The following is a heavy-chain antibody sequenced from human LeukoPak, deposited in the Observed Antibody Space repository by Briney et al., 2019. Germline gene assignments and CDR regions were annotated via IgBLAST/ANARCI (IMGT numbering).Heavy chain of an antibody. CDR1: GYTFTSYD. CDR2: MNPNSGNT. D-gene: IGHD1-26*01. Sequence: ASVKVSCKASGYTFTSYDINWVRQATGQGLEWMGWMNPNSGNTGYAQKFQGRVTLTRNTSISTAYMELSSLRSEDTGVYFCARGSLGATPFDIWGQGTMVTVSS. J-gene: IGHJ3*02. CDR3: ARGSLGATPFDI. V-gene: IGHV1-8*01.